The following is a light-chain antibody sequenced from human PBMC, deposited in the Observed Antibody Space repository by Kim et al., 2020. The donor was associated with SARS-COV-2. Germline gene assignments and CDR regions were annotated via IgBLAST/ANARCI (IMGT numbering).Light chain of an antibody. Sequence: EKVMTQSPATLSVSPGERATLSCRASQTIGTNLAWYRQKPGQAPSLVIYDASTRAAGIPPRFSGSGSVTEFTLTISSLQSEDCVIYYCQRYNNWPYTFGQGTKLDI. CDR1: QTIGTN. V-gene: IGKV3-15*01. CDR3: QRYNNWPYT. CDR2: DAS. J-gene: IGKJ2*01.